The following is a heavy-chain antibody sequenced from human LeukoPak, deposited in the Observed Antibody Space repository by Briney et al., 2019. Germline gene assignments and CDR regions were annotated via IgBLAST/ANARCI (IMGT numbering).Heavy chain of an antibody. V-gene: IGHV3-11*06. CDR1: GFTFSDYY. Sequence: KPGGSLRLSCAASGFTFSDYYMSWIRQAPGKGLEWVSYISISSSYTNYAAPVKGRFTISRDNAKNSLYLQMNSLRAEDTAVYYCAREDLSLAAAGRFYYYGMDVWGKGTTVSVPS. CDR3: AREDLSLAAAGRFYYYGMDV. J-gene: IGHJ6*04. CDR2: ISISSSYT. D-gene: IGHD6-13*01.